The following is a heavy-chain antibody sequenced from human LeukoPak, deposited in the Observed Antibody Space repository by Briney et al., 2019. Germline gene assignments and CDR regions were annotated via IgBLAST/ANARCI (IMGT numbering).Heavy chain of an antibody. CDR1: GFTFSSYS. CDR3: ARGPSLYYYDTSGYPYYFDY. Sequence: GGSLRLSCAASGFTFSSYSMNWVRQAPGKGLEWVSSISSSSSYIYYADSVKGRFTISRDNAKNSLYLQMNSLRGEDTALYYCARGPSLYYYDTSGYPYYFDYWGQGTLVTVSS. V-gene: IGHV3-21*01. CDR2: ISSSSSYI. J-gene: IGHJ4*02. D-gene: IGHD3-22*01.